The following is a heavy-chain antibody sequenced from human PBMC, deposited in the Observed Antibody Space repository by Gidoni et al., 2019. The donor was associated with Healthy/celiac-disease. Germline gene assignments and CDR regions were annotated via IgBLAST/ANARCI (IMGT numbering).Heavy chain of an antibody. CDR2: INHSGST. V-gene: IGHV4-34*01. D-gene: IGHD3-9*01. Sequence: VQLQQWGAGVLKPSETLSLTCAVYGGSFSGYYWSWIRQPPGKGLEGIGEINHSGSTNYNPSLKSRVTISVDTSKNQFSRKLSSVTAADTAVYYCARGGAVRYFDWFGYWGQGTLVTVSS. CDR3: ARGGAVRYFDWFGY. CDR1: GGSFSGYY. J-gene: IGHJ4*02.